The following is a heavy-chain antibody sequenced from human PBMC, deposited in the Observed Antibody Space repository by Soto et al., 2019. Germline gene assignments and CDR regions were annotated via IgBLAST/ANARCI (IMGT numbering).Heavy chain of an antibody. CDR3: ARPGATFCGGDCYSDY. Sequence: QVQLVQSGAEVKRPGASVKVSCKASGYTFTNFDLNWVRQAPGQGLEWMGWMNPNSGDTGYAYKFQGRVTMTRDTSINTAYMELSSLKSEDTAVYFCARPGATFCGGDCYSDYWGQGTLVIVSS. V-gene: IGHV1-8*02. CDR1: GYTFTNFD. CDR2: MNPNSGDT. D-gene: IGHD2-21*02. J-gene: IGHJ4*02.